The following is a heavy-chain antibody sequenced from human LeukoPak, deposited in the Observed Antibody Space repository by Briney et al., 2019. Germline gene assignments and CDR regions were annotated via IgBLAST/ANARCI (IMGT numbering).Heavy chain of an antibody. D-gene: IGHD6-19*01. CDR1: GFTFSSYS. CDR2: ISSSSSYI. J-gene: IGHJ4*02. Sequence: GGSLRLSCAASGFTFSSYSMNWVRQATGKGLEWVSSISSSSSYIYYADSVKGRFTISRDNAKNSLYLQMNSLRAEDTAVYYCARESRIAVAGTGYWGQGTPVTVSS. CDR3: ARESRIAVAGTGY. V-gene: IGHV3-21*01.